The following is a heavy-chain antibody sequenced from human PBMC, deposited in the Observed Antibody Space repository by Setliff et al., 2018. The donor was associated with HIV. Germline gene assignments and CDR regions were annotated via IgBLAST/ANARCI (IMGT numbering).Heavy chain of an antibody. CDR1: GFILNDHY. CDR2: IDPSGERK. V-gene: IGHV3-11*04. Sequence: NPGGSLRLSCAASGFILNDHYMTWIRQAPGKGLEWIAHIDPSGERKFYADSVRGRFTVSRDDAKTSLFLQMRSLRVEDTAIYYCARMIMSTSERNWFDPWGQGTLVTVSS. D-gene: IGHD3-16*01. CDR3: ARMIMSTSERNWFDP. J-gene: IGHJ5*02.